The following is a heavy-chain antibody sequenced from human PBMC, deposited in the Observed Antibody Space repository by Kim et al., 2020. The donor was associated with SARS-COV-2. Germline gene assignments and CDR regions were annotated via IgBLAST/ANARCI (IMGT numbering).Heavy chain of an antibody. CDR2: T. V-gene: IGHV4-59*01. J-gene: IGHJ4*02. CDR3: ARVHGSGTFDY. D-gene: IGHD3-10*01. Sequence: TTSNPPLKSRVTISVDTSKNQFSLKLSSVTAADTAVYYCARVHGSGTFDYWGQGTLVTVSS.